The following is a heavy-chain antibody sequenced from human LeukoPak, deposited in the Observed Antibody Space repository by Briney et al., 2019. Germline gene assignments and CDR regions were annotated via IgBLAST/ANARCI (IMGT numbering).Heavy chain of an antibody. V-gene: IGHV4-30-2*01. Sequence: SETLSLTCAVSGGSISSGGYSWSWIRQPPGKGLEWIGYIYHSGSTYYNPSLKSRVTISVDRSKNQFSLKLSSVTAADTAVYYCARDQGYSYGKRSYSGPWGQGTLVTVSS. J-gene: IGHJ5*02. CDR2: IYHSGST. CDR3: ARDQGYSYGKRSYSGP. D-gene: IGHD5-18*01. CDR1: GGSISSGGYS.